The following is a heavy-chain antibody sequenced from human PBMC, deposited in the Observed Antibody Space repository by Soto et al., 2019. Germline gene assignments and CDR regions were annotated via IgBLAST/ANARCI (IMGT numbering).Heavy chain of an antibody. CDR3: ARAMVRGVIRYYYYGMDV. D-gene: IGHD3-10*01. Sequence: SETLSLTCTVSGGSISSGNYYWSWIRQPPGKGLEWIGYIYYSGSTYYNPSLKSRVTISVDTSKNQFSLKLSSVTAADTAVYYCARAMVRGVIRYYYYGMDVWGHGTTVPLSS. CDR1: GGSISSGNYY. V-gene: IGHV4-30-4*01. J-gene: IGHJ6*02. CDR2: IYYSGST.